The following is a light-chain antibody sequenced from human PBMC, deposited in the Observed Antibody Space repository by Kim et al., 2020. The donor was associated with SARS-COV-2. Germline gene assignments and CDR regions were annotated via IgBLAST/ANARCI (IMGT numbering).Light chain of an antibody. CDR2: DVS. V-gene: IGLV2-14*03. CDR1: SSDVGGYNY. Sequence: GQLITISCPGTSSDVGGYNYVSWYQQHPGKAPKLMIFDVSNRPSGVSNRFSGSKSGNTASLTISGLQAEDEADYYCSSYTSSSTRVFGTGTKVTVL. CDR3: SSYTSSSTRV. J-gene: IGLJ1*01.